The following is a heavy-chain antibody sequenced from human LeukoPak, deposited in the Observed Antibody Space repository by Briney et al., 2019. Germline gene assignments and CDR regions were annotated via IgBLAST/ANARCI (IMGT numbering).Heavy chain of an antibody. CDR1: GFTVGSYW. J-gene: IGHJ4*02. CDR3: AREGREGYNYPALDF. V-gene: IGHV3-7*05. Sequence: SGGSLRLSCAASGFTVGSYWMTWVRQAPGKGLEWVANMKHDGIEKYYVDSVKGRFTISRDNGKNSLYLQMNSLRAEDTAVYYCAREGREGYNYPALDFWGQGILVTVSS. D-gene: IGHD5-24*01. CDR2: MKHDGIEK.